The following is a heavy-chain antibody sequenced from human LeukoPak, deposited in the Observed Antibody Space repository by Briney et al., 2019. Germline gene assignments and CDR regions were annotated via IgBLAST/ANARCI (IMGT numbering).Heavy chain of an antibody. Sequence: SETLSLTCTVSGGSISSSIYYWAWIRQPPGKGLEWIGSIYSSGSTYYNPSPKSRVTMSVDTSKNQFSLKLSSVTAADTAVCYCARESTSAFDYWGQGTLVTVSS. CDR1: GGSISSSIYY. J-gene: IGHJ4*02. CDR2: IYSSGST. V-gene: IGHV4-39*07. CDR3: ARESTSAFDY.